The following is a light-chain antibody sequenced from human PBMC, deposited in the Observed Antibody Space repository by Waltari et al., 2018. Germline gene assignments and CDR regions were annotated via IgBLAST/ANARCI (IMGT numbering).Light chain of an antibody. CDR1: QGILDGSNNRNS. V-gene: IGKV4-1*01. J-gene: IGKJ4*01. Sequence: DIVMTQSPDSLAVSLGERATINCKSSQGILDGSNNRNSLAWYQPKPGRSPNLLIYWASTRESGVPDRFSGSGSGTDFSLTISSLQAEDVAVYYCQQYYRVPLTFGGGTKIEIK. CDR3: QQYYRVPLT. CDR2: WAS.